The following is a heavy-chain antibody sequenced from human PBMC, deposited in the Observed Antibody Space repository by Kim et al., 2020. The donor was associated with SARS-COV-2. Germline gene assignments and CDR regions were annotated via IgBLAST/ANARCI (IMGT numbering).Heavy chain of an antibody. J-gene: IGHJ5*02. CDR3: ARGYMVRGVSAGWLDP. Sequence: SETLSLTCAVYGGSFSGYYWSWIRQPPGKGLEWIGEINHSGSTNYNPSLKSRVTISVDTSKNQFSLKLSSVTAADTAVYYCARGYMVRGVSAGWLDPWG. CDR2: INHSGST. D-gene: IGHD3-10*01. V-gene: IGHV4-34*01. CDR1: GGSFSGYY.